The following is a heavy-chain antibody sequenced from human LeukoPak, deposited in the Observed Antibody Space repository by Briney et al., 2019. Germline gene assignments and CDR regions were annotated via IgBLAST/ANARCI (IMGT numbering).Heavy chain of an antibody. Sequence: SVKVSCKASGGTFSSYAISWVRQAPGQGLEWMGRIIPILGIANYAQKFQGRVTITADKSTSTAYMELSSLRSEDTAVYYCARDPRAYCGGDCYSFDYWGQGTLVTVSS. CDR1: GGTFSSYA. J-gene: IGHJ4*02. V-gene: IGHV1-69*04. CDR3: ARDPRAYCGGDCYSFDY. CDR2: IIPILGIA. D-gene: IGHD2-21*02.